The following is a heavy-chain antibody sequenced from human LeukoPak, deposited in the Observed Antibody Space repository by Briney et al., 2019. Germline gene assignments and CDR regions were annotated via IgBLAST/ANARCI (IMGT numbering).Heavy chain of an antibody. D-gene: IGHD2-8*02. CDR2: IYYSGST. CDR1: GGSISGGDYY. J-gene: IGHJ4*02. V-gene: IGHV4-30-4*01. Sequence: SETLSLTCTVSGGSISGGDYYWRWIRQPPGKGLEWIGYIYYSGSTYYNPSLKSRVTISVDTSKNQFSLKLSSVTAADTAVYYCASITGGYINYWGQGSLVTVSS. CDR3: ASITGGYINY.